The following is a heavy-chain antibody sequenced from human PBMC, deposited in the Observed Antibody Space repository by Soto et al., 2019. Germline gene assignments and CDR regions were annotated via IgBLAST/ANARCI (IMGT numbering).Heavy chain of an antibody. J-gene: IGHJ4*02. CDR1: GFTISTYW. D-gene: IGHD5-18*01. CDR2: IKQDGSEK. Sequence: GGSLRLSCAASGFTISTYWMSWVRQAPGKGLEWLANIKQDGSEKYYVDSVRGRFTISRDNAKNSLYVQMSSLRAEDTAVYYCAIWAGNSANFFGPLDYWGQGTLVTVSS. V-gene: IGHV3-7*01. CDR3: AIWAGNSANFFGPLDY.